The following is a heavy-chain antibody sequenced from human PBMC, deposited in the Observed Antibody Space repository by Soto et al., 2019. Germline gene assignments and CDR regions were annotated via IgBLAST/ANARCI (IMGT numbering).Heavy chain of an antibody. D-gene: IGHD2-8*01. CDR2: THYRSKWKK. J-gene: IGHJ5*02. CDR1: GDSVSSNSAA. V-gene: IGHV6-1*01. Sequence: QTLSLTCAISGDSVSSNSAAWNWIRQSPSRGLEWLGRTHYRSKWKKDYAVSMKSRININPDTAMNQFSLQLNSVTPEDTAVYYCARGLIWFDPWGQGTLVTVSS. CDR3: ARGLIWFDP.